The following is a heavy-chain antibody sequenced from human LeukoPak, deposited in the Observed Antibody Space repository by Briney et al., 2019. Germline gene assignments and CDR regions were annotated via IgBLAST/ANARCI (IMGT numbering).Heavy chain of an antibody. D-gene: IGHD2-8*01. CDR3: ARSPSYCTNGVCGMDV. J-gene: IGHJ6*02. Sequence: ASVKVSCKASGYTFTSYDINWVRQAPGQGLEWMGWMNPNSGNTGYAQKFQGRVTMTRNTSISTAYMELSSLRSEDTAVYYCARSPSYCTNGVCGMDVWGQGTTVTVSS. V-gene: IGHV1-8*01. CDR1: GYTFTSYD. CDR2: MNPNSGNT.